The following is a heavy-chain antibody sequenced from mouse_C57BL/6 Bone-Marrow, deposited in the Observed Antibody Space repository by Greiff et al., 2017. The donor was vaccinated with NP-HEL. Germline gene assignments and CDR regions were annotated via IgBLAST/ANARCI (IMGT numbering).Heavy chain of an antibody. CDR1: GYAFRSSW. CDR2: IYPGDGDT. CDR3: ARPLYYYGSSYWYFDV. D-gene: IGHD1-1*01. J-gene: IGHJ1*03. V-gene: IGHV1-82*01. Sequence: VKLVESGPELVKPGASVKISCKASGYAFRSSWLNWVKQRPGKGLEWIGRIYPGDGDTTYNGKVKGKATLTADKSSSTAYMQLSSLTSEDSAVYFCARPLYYYGSSYWYFDVWGTGTTVTVSS.